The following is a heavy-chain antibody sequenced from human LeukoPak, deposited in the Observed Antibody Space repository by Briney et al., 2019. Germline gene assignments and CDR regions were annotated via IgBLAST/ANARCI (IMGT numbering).Heavy chain of an antibody. CDR2: INHSGGT. J-gene: IGHJ6*02. CDR3: ARGPRGTIFGVVITQHYYYYGMDV. V-gene: IGHV4-34*01. Sequence: SETLSLTCAVYGGSFSGYYWSWIRQPPGKGLEWIGEINHSGGTNYNPSLKSRVTISVDTSKNQFSLKLSSVTAADTAVYYCARGPRGTIFGVVITQHYYYYGMDVWGQGTTVTVSS. CDR1: GGSFSGYY. D-gene: IGHD3-3*01.